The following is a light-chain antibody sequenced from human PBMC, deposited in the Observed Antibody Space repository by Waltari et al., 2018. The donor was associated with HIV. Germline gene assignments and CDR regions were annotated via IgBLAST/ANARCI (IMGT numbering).Light chain of an antibody. J-gene: IGLJ1*01. CDR2: HVT. V-gene: IGLV2-11*01. Sequence: QSALAQPRSVSGSPGPSVTISCPGTSRDVGGYNYVSWFQHHPGKAPKLIIYHVTTRPSGVPDRFSASKSGNTASLTISGLQAEDEAEYYCCSNAARATYVFGTGTQVPVL. CDR3: CSNAARATYV. CDR1: SRDVGGYNY.